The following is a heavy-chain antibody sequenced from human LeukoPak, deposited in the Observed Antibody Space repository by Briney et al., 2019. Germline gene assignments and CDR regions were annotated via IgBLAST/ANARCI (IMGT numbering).Heavy chain of an antibody. Sequence: GGSLRLSCAASGFTVSSNYMSWVRQAPGKGLEWVSVIYSGGSTYYADSVKGRFTISRDNSKNTLYLQVNSLRAEDTAVYYCARVGSWGGDDAFDIWGQGTMVTVSS. J-gene: IGHJ3*02. CDR3: ARVGSWGGDDAFDI. D-gene: IGHD3-10*01. V-gene: IGHV3-53*01. CDR2: IYSGGST. CDR1: GFTVSSNY.